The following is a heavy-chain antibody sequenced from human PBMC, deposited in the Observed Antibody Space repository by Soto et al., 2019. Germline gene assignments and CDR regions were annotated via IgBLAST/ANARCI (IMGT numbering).Heavy chain of an antibody. CDR1: GYTFTSYA. V-gene: IGHV1-18*01. CDR2: NNPYNGNT. CDR3: ARDTALALPDA. Sequence: QVQLVQSGTEVKKPGASVKVSCKASGYTFTSYAISWVRQAPGQGLEWMGWNNPYNGNTNYAQKLHGRVTMTTDTSTSTAYIDLRRLRSDDTAVYYCARDTALALPDAWGQGTLVTVSS. D-gene: IGHD5-18*01. J-gene: IGHJ4*02.